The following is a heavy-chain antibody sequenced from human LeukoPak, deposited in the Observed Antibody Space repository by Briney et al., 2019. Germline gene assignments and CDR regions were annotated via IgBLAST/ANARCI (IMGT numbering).Heavy chain of an antibody. CDR2: INHSGST. CDR1: GGSFSGYY. CDR3: ARRATYYDFWSGYLGNWFDP. J-gene: IGHJ5*02. Sequence: SETLSLTCAVYGGSFSGYYWSWICQPPGKGLEWIGEINHSGSTNYNPSLKSRVTISVDTSKNQFSLKLSSVTAADTAVYYCARRATYYDFWSGYLGNWFDPWGQGTLVTVSS. V-gene: IGHV4-34*01. D-gene: IGHD3-3*01.